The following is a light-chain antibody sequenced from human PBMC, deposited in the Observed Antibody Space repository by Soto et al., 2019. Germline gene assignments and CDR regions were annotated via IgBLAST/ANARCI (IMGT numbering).Light chain of an antibody. V-gene: IGLV2-23*01. Sequence: QSALTQPASVSGSPGQSITISCTGTSSDVGTYNLVSWYQHHPGKAPKLMIYEGSKRPSGVSNRFAGSKSGNTASLTISGLQAEDEADYYCCSYAGRSTYGFGTGTKLTVL. CDR1: SSDVGTYNL. J-gene: IGLJ1*01. CDR3: CSYAGRSTYG. CDR2: EGS.